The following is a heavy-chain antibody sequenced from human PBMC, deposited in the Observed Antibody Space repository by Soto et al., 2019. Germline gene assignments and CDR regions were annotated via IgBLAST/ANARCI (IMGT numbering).Heavy chain of an antibody. CDR3: ARDRSLLWFGDGGYPFDY. Sequence: QVQLVQSGAEEKKPGASVKVSCKASGYTFTSYAMPWVRQAPGQRLEWMGWINAGTGNTKYSQKFQGRVTITRDTSASTAYMELSSLRSEDTAVYYCARDRSLLWFGDGGYPFDYWGQGTLVTVSS. CDR1: GYTFTSYA. D-gene: IGHD3-10*01. V-gene: IGHV1-3*05. CDR2: INAGTGNT. J-gene: IGHJ4*02.